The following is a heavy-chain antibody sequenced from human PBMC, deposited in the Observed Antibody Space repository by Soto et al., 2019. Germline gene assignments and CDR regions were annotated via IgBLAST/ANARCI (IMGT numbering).Heavy chain of an antibody. J-gene: IGHJ4*02. D-gene: IGHD3-10*01. CDR2: SHHSGST. CDR3: ARYDYGSGDDYNIDC. V-gene: IGHV4-4*02. CDR1: GDSISSMNW. Sequence: QVQLQESGPGLVKPSGTLSLTCAVSGDSISSMNWWSWVRQPPGKGLEWIGESHHSGSTNYNPSLESRVTISVDKSKTQFSLMLTSVSAADTAVYYCARYDYGSGDDYNIDCWGQGTLVTVSS.